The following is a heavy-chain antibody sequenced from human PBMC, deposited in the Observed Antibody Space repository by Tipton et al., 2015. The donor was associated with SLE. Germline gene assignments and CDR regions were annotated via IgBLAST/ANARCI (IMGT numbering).Heavy chain of an antibody. Sequence: TLSLTCGVYGGSFIDYYASWIRQPPGKGLEWIGEINHSGSTNYNPSLKSRVTISLDTSKTQFSLKLTSVTAADTALYYCARGRNDFWSGSHFYFYYMDVWGKGTTVAVSS. CDR1: GGSFIDYY. V-gene: IGHV4-34*01. D-gene: IGHD3-3*01. J-gene: IGHJ6*03. CDR3: ARGRNDFWSGSHFYFYYMDV. CDR2: INHSGST.